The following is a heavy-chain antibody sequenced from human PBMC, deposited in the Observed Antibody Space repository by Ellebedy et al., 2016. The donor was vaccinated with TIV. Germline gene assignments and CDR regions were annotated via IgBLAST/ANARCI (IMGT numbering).Heavy chain of an antibody. CDR2: INAGNGDT. D-gene: IGHD2-8*01. CDR1: GYTFTSYA. V-gene: IGHV1-3*01. J-gene: IGHJ4*02. CDR3: ARGVYAMGNFDY. Sequence: AASVKVSCKASGYTFTSYAIHWVRQAPGQRPEWMGWINAGNGDTKYSQKFQGRVTITRDTSASTAYMELSSLRSEDTAVYYCARGVYAMGNFDYWGQGTLVTVSS.